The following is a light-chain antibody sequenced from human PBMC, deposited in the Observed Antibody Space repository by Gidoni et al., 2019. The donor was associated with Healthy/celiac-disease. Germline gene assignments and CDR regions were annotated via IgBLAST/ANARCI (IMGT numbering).Light chain of an antibody. CDR1: QSVSSN. CDR2: GAS. V-gene: IGKV3D-15*01. CDR3: QQYNTGAS. J-gene: IGKJ3*01. Sequence: EIVMTQSPATLSVSPGERATLSCRASQSVSSNLAWYQQKPGQAPRLLIYGASTRATGIPARFSGSGSGTEFTLTISSLQSEDFAVYYCQQYNTGASFGPGTKVDIK.